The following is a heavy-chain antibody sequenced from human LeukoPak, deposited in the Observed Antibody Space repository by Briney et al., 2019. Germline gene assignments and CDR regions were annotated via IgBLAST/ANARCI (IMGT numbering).Heavy chain of an antibody. V-gene: IGHV4-59*01. Sequence: PSVTLSLTCTVSGGSISSYYWSWIRQPPGKGLEWIGYIYYSGSTNYNPSLKSRVTISVDTSKNQFSLKLSSVTAADTAVYYCAGGGNYDILTGYQGYWGQGTLVTVSS. D-gene: IGHD3-9*01. CDR2: IYYSGST. J-gene: IGHJ4*02. CDR3: AGGGNYDILTGYQGY. CDR1: GGSISSYY.